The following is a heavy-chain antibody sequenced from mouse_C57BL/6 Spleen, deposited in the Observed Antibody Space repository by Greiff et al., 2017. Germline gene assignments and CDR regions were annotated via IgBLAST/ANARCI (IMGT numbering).Heavy chain of an antibody. D-gene: IGHD2-5*01. CDR1: GYTFTSYW. CDR3: AYYSNYNAMDY. J-gene: IGHJ4*01. V-gene: IGHV1-50*01. Sequence: QVQLQQPGAELVKPGASVKLSCKASGYTFTSYWMQWVKQRPGQGLEWIGEIDPSDSYTNYNQKFKGKATLTVDTSSSTAYMQLSILTSEDSAVYYCAYYSNYNAMDYWGQGTSVTVSS. CDR2: IDPSDSYT.